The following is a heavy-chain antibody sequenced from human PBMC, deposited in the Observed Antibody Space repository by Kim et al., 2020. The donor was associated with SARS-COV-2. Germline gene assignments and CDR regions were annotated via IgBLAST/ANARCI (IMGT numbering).Heavy chain of an antibody. J-gene: IGHJ4*02. CDR1: GGSFSGYY. V-gene: IGHV4-34*01. CDR2: INHSGST. CDR3: ARVGYSSSWYGDYHFDY. D-gene: IGHD6-13*01. Sequence: SETLSLTCAVYGGSFSGYYWSWIRQPPGKGLEWIGEINHSGSTNYNPSLKSRVTISVDTSKNQFSLKLSSVTAADTAVYYCARVGYSSSWYGDYHFDYWGQGTLVTVSS.